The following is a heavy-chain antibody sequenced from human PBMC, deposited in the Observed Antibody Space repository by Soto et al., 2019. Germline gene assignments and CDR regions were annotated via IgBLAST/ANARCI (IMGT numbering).Heavy chain of an antibody. CDR2: INSGDTT. J-gene: IGHJ4*02. D-gene: IGHD1-26*01. CDR3: AKPPPGPLVGATSYFDY. CDR1: GFTFSNYA. Sequence: PGGSLRLSCGASGFTFSNYAMSWVRQAPGKGLEWVSGINSGDTTYYADSVKGRFTISRDNYKSTLYLQMDSLRAEDTAVYYCAKPPPGPLVGATSYFDYWGQGTLVTVSS. V-gene: IGHV3-23*01.